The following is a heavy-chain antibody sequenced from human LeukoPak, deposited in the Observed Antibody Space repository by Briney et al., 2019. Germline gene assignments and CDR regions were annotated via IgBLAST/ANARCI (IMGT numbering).Heavy chain of an antibody. CDR3: ARVQIGYCSSTSCYLPPDY. D-gene: IGHD2-2*01. J-gene: IGHJ4*02. V-gene: IGHV3-21*01. Sequence: GGSLRLSCAASGFTFSSYWMHWVRQAPGKGLVWVSSISSSSSYIYYADSVKGRFTISRDNAKNSLYLQMNSLRAEDTAVYYCARVQIGYCSSTSCYLPPDYWGQGTLVTVSS. CDR2: ISSSSSYI. CDR1: GFTFSSYW.